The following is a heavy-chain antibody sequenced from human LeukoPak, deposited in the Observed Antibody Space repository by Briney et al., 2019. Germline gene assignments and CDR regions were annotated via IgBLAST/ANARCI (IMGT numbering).Heavy chain of an antibody. CDR3: ARDFFGGSSDY. CDR2: ISSSSSYI. D-gene: IGHD2-15*01. Sequence: GGSLRLSCAASGFTLSSYSMNWVRQAPGKGLEWVSSISSSSSYIYYADSVKGRFTISRDNAKNSLYLQMNSLRAEDTAVYYCARDFFGGSSDYWGQGTLVTVSS. V-gene: IGHV3-21*01. J-gene: IGHJ4*02. CDR1: GFTLSSYS.